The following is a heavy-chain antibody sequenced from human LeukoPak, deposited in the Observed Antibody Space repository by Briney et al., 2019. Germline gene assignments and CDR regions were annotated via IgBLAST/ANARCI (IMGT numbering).Heavy chain of an antibody. J-gene: IGHJ4*02. CDR3: ARELRRIFDY. CDR2: TYYRSRWYS. V-gene: IGHV6-1*01. Sequence: SQTLSLTFAISGDNVSSNSAAWNWIRQSPSRGLEWLGRTYYRSRWYSDYAVSVKSRITINPDTSKNQFSLQLNSVILEDTAVYYCARELRRIFDYWDQGILVTVS. CDR1: GDNVSSNSAA.